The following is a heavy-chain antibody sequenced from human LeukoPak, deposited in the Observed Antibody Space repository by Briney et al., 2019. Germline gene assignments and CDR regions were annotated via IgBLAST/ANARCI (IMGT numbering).Heavy chain of an antibody. V-gene: IGHV3-33*08. CDR2: IWYDGSNK. J-gene: IGHJ5*02. Sequence: GGSLRLSCAASGFTFSNYWMTWVRQAPGKGLEWVAVIWYDGSNKYYADSVKGRFTISRDNSKNTLYLQMNSLRAEDTAVYYCARESYDSSGYYENNWFDPWGQGTLVTVSS. D-gene: IGHD3-22*01. CDR3: ARESYDSSGYYENNWFDP. CDR1: GFTFSNYW.